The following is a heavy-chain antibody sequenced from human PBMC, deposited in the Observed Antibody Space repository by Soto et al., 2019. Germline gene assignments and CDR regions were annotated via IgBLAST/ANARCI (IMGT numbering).Heavy chain of an antibody. J-gene: IGHJ6*02. CDR1: GFSFSTYG. D-gene: IGHD3-3*01. V-gene: IGHV3-30*03. Sequence: GGSLRLSCAASGFSFSTYGMHWVRQAPGKGLEWVAFISNDGSNKYYADSVKGRFTISRDNSKNTLYLQMNSLRAEDTAVYYCTRHGDFWNHASGMDVWGQGTTVTVSS. CDR2: ISNDGSNK. CDR3: TRHGDFWNHASGMDV.